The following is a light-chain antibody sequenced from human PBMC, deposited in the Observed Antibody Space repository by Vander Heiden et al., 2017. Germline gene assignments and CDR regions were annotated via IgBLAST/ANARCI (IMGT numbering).Light chain of an antibody. CDR2: DVS. CDR1: SSDAGGYNY. J-gene: IGLJ1*01. Sequence: QSALTQPTSVSRSPGQSITSSCAGTSSDAGGYNYVSWYQQHPGTAPKLMIYDVSNRPSGVSNRFSGSKSGNTASLTSAGLQAEDEADYYCSSYTSSSTLYVFGTGTKVTVL. CDR3: SSYTSSSTLYV. V-gene: IGLV2-14*01.